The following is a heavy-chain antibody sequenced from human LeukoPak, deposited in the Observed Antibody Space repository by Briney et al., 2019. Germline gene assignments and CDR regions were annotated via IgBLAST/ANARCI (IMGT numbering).Heavy chain of an antibody. V-gene: IGHV1-3*01. J-gene: IGHJ4*02. CDR2: INAGNGNT. D-gene: IGHD5-12*01. CDR1: GYTFTSYA. Sequence: ASVKVSCKASGYTFTSYAMHWVRQAPGQRLEWMGWINAGNGNTKYSQKFQGRVTITRDTSASTAYMELSSLRSEDTAVYYCARDVYSGYDFDYWGQGTLVTVSS. CDR3: ARDVYSGYDFDY.